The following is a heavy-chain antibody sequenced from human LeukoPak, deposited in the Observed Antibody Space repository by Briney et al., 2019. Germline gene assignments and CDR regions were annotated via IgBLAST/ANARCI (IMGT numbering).Heavy chain of an antibody. CDR2: ISWNSGNI. Sequence: GGSLRLSCAASGFTFDDYDMLWVRQAPGKGLEWVSGISWNSGNIGYVDSVKGRFTISRDNAKNSLYLQMNSLRAEDTALYYCAKVDSAARRGLGHHDAFDIWGQGTMVTVSS. D-gene: IGHD3-9*01. J-gene: IGHJ3*02. V-gene: IGHV3-9*01. CDR1: GFTFDDYD. CDR3: AKVDSAARRGLGHHDAFDI.